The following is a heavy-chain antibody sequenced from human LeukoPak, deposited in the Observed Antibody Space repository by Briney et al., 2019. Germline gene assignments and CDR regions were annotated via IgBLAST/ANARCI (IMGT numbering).Heavy chain of an antibody. Sequence: KPSETLSLTCAVYGGSFSGYYWSWIRQPPGKGLEWIGEINHSGSTNYNPSLKSRVTISVDTSKNQFSLKLSSVTAADTAVYYCARGYDIVAVPAAMRDAFDIWGQGTMVTVSS. V-gene: IGHV4-34*01. CDR2: INHSGST. J-gene: IGHJ3*02. CDR1: GGSFSGYY. CDR3: ARGYDIVAVPAAMRDAFDI. D-gene: IGHD2-2*01.